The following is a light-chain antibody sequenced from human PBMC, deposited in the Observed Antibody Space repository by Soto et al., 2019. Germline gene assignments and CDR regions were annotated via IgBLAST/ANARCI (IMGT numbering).Light chain of an antibody. CDR3: SSYTTSTLA. J-gene: IGLJ2*01. Sequence: QSALTQPPSLSGSPGQSVTISCTGTSGDIGTYNRVSWYQQTPGTAPKVMIYEVSNRPSGVPDRFSGSQSGNTASLTISGLQAEDEADYYCSSYTTSTLAFGGGTKVTVL. CDR2: EVS. V-gene: IGLV2-18*02. CDR1: SGDIGTYNR.